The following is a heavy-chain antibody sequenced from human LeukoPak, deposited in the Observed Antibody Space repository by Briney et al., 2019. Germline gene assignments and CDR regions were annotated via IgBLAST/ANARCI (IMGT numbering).Heavy chain of an antibody. V-gene: IGHV4-30-4*01. CDR1: GGSISSGDYY. J-gene: IGHJ4*02. D-gene: IGHD6-6*01. CDR2: IYYSGST. Sequence: SETLSLTCTVSGGSISSGDYYWSWIRQPPGKGLEYIGYIYYSGSTYYNPSLKSRITISVDTSKNQFSLKLSSVTAADTAVYYCARGSWSSSIDYWGQGALVTVSS. CDR3: ARGSWSSSIDY.